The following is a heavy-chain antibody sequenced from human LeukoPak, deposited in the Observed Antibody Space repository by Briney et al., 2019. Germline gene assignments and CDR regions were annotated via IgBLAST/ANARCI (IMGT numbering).Heavy chain of an antibody. V-gene: IGHV3-23*01. Sequence: GGSLRLSCAASGFTFSSYAMSWVRQAPGKGLEWVSAISGSGDNTYYADSVKGRFTISRDKSKNTLYLQMNSLRAEDTAVYYCARGYDILTGYYNGFDYWGQGTLVTVSS. CDR3: ARGYDILTGYYNGFDY. CDR1: GFTFSSYA. D-gene: IGHD3-9*01. J-gene: IGHJ4*02. CDR2: ISGSGDNT.